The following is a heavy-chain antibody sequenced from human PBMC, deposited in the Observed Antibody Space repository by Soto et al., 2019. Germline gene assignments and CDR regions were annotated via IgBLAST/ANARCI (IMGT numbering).Heavy chain of an antibody. J-gene: IGHJ4*02. CDR2: IYTSGTT. CDR1: AGSISGYY. CDR3: ARVTYGDYVDS. V-gene: IGHV4-4*07. Sequence: NPSETLSLTCTVSAGSISGYYWTWIRQPAGKGLEWIGRIYTSGTTNYNPSLKSRVTMSVDTSKNQFSLKLSSVTATDTAVYYCARVTYGDYVDSWGQGTLVTVYS. D-gene: IGHD4-17*01.